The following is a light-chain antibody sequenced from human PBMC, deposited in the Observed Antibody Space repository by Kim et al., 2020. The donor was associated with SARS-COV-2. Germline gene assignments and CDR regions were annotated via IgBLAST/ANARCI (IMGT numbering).Light chain of an antibody. Sequence: RRQEAIITGSGNELGDKYVSCYQQRPCTCTVVVIFQYNQRPSGIPERFSGSNSVNTATLTISGTQAMDEADNYCQAWDSSTNNYVFGAGTKVTVL. CDR2: QYN. V-gene: IGLV3-1*01. J-gene: IGLJ1*01. CDR3: QAWDSSTNNYV. CDR1: ELGDKY.